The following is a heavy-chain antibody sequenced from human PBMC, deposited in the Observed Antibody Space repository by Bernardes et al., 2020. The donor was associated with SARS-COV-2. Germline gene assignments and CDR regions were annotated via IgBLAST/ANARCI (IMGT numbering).Heavy chain of an antibody. CDR3: ARGSGNYYFDY. CDR1: GFTFSSYW. CDR2: ISGDGRGT. V-gene: IGHV3-74*01. J-gene: IGHJ4*02. Sequence: GGSLRLSCEASGFTFSSYWIHWIRQSPEKGLVWVSRISGDGRGTNYADSLKGRFTISRDSAKNTVYLQMNSLRAEDTAVYYCARGSGNYYFDYWGQGILVTVSS. D-gene: IGHD3-3*01.